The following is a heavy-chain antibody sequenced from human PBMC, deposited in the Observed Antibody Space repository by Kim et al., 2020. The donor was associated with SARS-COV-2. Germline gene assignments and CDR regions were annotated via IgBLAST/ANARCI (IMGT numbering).Heavy chain of an antibody. Sequence: KGRFTISRDNAKNSLYLQMNSLRAEDTAVYYCARDRRWELLGYGGFFDYWGQGTLVTVSS. CDR3: ARDRRWELLGYGGFFDY. J-gene: IGHJ4*02. V-gene: IGHV3-11*05. D-gene: IGHD1-26*01.